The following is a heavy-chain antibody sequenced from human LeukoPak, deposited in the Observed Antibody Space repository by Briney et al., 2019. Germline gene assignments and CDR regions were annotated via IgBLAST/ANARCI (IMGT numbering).Heavy chain of an antibody. CDR3: ARDGELLDAFDI. CDR2: IYYSGTT. Sequence: SETLSLTFTVSGDSISSYYWSWIRQPPGKGLEWIGYIYYSGTTNYNPSLKSRVTISVDTSKNQFSLKLSSVTAADTAVYYCARDGELLDAFDIWGQGTMVTVSS. J-gene: IGHJ3*02. V-gene: IGHV4-59*01. D-gene: IGHD1-26*01. CDR1: GDSISSYY.